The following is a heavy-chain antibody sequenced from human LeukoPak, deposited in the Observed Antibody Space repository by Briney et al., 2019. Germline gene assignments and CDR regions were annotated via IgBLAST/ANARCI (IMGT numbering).Heavy chain of an antibody. D-gene: IGHD3-16*01. CDR3: ARSLRLGELTGFYYYYYGMDV. CDR1: GDSVSSNSAA. V-gene: IGHV6-1*01. J-gene: IGHJ6*02. CDR2: TYYRSKWYN. Sequence: SQTLSLTCAISGDSVSSNSAAWNWIRQPPSRGLEWLGRTYYRSKWYNDYAVSVKSRITINPDTSKNQFSLQLNSVTPEDTAVYYCARSLRLGELTGFYYYYYGMDVWGQGTTVTVSS.